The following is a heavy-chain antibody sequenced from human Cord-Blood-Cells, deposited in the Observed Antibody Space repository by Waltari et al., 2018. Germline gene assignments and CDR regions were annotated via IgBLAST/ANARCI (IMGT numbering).Heavy chain of an antibody. V-gene: IGHV2-5*01. J-gene: IGHJ4*02. CDR3: AHILVSNSWYYFDD. D-gene: IGHD6-13*01. Sequence: ITLKESGPTLVKPTQTLTLTCTFSGLSLSTTGARVGWIRKPPGKALEWRALINWNDDKRYSPSLKSSLTITKDTSKNPVVLTMTNIDPVDTATYYCAHILVSNSWYYFDDWGQGTLVTVSS. CDR2: INWNDDK. CDR1: GLSLSTTGAR.